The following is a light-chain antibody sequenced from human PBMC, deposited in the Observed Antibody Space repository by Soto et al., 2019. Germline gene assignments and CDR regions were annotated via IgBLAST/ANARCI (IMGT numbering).Light chain of an antibody. CDR1: QSFSSY. CDR3: QQSYNDPT. Sequence: DIQMTQSPSSLSPSVGDRVTITCRASQSFSSYLNWYQQKPGKAPKLLIYAASSLEGGVPSRFSDSGSGTDYTLTISSLQPEDSATYYYQQSYNDPTFGPGTNGEIK. CDR2: AAS. J-gene: IGKJ3*01. V-gene: IGKV1-39*01.